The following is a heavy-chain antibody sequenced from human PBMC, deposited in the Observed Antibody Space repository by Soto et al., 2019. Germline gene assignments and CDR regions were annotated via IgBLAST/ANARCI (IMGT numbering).Heavy chain of an antibody. J-gene: IGHJ5*02. CDR3: AHRKGVVITPWFDP. D-gene: IGHD3-3*01. Sequence: QITLKESGPTLVKPTQTLTLTCTFSGFSLSTSGVGVGWIRQPPGKALEWLALIYWDDDKRYSPSLKSRLTITKDTSKNQVVLTMTNMAPVDTATYYCAHRKGVVITPWFDPWGQGTLVTVSS. CDR1: GFSLSTSGVG. V-gene: IGHV2-5*02. CDR2: IYWDDDK.